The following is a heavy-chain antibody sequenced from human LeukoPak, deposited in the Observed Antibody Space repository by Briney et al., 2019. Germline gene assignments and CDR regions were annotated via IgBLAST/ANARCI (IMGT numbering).Heavy chain of an antibody. CDR1: GGSISSGGYS. CDR2: MYHSGTT. J-gene: IGHJ3*02. D-gene: IGHD3-22*01. Sequence: SQTLSLTCAVSGGSISSGGYSWSWIRQPPGKGLEWIGYMYHSGTTHYNPSLKSRVTISMDRSKNQFSLKLSSVTAADTAVYYCVRGYYYDSSGYWVRAFDIWGQGTMVTVSS. CDR3: VRGYYYDSSGYWVRAFDI. V-gene: IGHV4-30-2*01.